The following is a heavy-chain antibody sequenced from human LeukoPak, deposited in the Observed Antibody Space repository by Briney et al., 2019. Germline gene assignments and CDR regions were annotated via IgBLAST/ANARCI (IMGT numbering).Heavy chain of an antibody. CDR1: GYTFTGYH. CDR3: AREGISSSALDY. Sequence: VASVKVSCKASGYTFTGYHMHWVRQAPGQGLEWMGWINPNSGGTNYAQKFQGRVTMTRDTSISTAYMELSRLRSDDTAVYYCAREGISSSALDYWGQGTLVTVSS. V-gene: IGHV1-2*02. CDR2: INPNSGGT. J-gene: IGHJ4*02. D-gene: IGHD3-22*01.